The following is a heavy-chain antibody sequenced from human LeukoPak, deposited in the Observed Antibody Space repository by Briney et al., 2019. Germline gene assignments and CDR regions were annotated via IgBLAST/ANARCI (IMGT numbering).Heavy chain of an antibody. CDR2: ISSSGSTI. D-gene: IGHD3-3*01. Sequence: GGSLRLSCAASGFTFTDYWMSWIRQAPGKGLEWVSYISSSGSTIYYADSVKGRFTISRDNAKNSLYLQMNSLRAEDTAVYYCARDVFGVVSDYWGQGTLVTVSS. V-gene: IGHV3-11*04. CDR3: ARDVFGVVSDY. J-gene: IGHJ4*02. CDR1: GFTFTDYW.